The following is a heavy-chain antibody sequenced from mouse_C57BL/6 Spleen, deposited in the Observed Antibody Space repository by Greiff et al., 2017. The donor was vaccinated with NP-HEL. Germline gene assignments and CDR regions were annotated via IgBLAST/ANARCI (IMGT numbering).Heavy chain of an antibody. CDR3: ASGVVAHWYVDV. Sequence: EVKVVESGGGLVKPGGSLKLSCAASGFTFSDYGMHWVRQAPEKGLEWVAYISSGSSTIYYADTVKGRFTISRDNAKNTLFLQMTSLRSEDTAMYYCASGVVAHWYVDVWGTGTTVTVSS. V-gene: IGHV5-17*01. CDR2: ISSGSSTI. CDR1: GFTFSDYG. J-gene: IGHJ1*03. D-gene: IGHD1-1*01.